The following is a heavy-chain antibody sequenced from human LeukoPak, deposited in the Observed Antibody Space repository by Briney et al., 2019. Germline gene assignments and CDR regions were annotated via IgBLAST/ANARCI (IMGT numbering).Heavy chain of an antibody. J-gene: IGHJ4*02. CDR3: ARDGYDFWSGLGY. CDR2: IYYSSTT. V-gene: IGHV4-39*07. D-gene: IGHD3-3*01. CDR1: GVSISSSSYN. Sequence: SETLSLTCTVSGVSISSSSYNWGWVRQPPGKGLEWIGSIYYSSTTYYTPSLKSRVTISVDTSKNQFSLKLSSVTAADTAVYYCARDGYDFWSGLGYWGQGTLVTVSS.